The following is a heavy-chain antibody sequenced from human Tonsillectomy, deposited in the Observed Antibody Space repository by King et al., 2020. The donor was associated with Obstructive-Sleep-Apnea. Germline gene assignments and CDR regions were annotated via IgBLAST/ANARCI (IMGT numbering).Heavy chain of an antibody. Sequence: VQLVESGGGVVQPGRSLRLSCAASGFTFSSYGMHWVRQAPGKGLEWVAVIWYDGSNKYYADSVKGRFTISRDNSKNTLYLQMNSLRAEDTAVYYCALTMGSLDYFDYWGQGTLVTVSS. V-gene: IGHV3-33*01. D-gene: IGHD3-10*01. CDR3: ALTMGSLDYFDY. J-gene: IGHJ4*02. CDR2: IWYDGSNK. CDR1: GFTFSSYG.